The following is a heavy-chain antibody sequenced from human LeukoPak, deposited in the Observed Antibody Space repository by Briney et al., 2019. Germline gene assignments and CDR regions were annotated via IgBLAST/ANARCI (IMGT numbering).Heavy chain of an antibody. V-gene: IGHV3-48*04. Sequence: GGYLNLSCEAFGFTFSSFSWTWFRQPPGKGLEWVSYISSSSSTIYYADSVKGRFTISRDNAKNSLYLQMNSLRAEDTAVYYCARVYYDFWSDWGQGTLVTVSS. J-gene: IGHJ4*02. CDR1: GFTFSSFS. CDR3: ARVYYDFWSD. D-gene: IGHD3-3*01. CDR2: ISSSSSTI.